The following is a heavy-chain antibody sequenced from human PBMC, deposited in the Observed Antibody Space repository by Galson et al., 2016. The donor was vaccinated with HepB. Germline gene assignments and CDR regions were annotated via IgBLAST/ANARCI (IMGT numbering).Heavy chain of an antibody. J-gene: IGHJ6*02. CDR1: W. CDR2: VSPGDSDT. Sequence: WIAWGRQMLGTCTEWMGIVSPGDSDTRYSPSFQGQVTISTVKSTSTAYLQWSTLQSSDTAMCYSARVFWRTDRDRYYYGMDVWGQGTTVTVSS. CDR3: ARVFWRTDRDRYYYGMDV. D-gene: IGHD3-3*01. V-gene: IGHV5-51*01.